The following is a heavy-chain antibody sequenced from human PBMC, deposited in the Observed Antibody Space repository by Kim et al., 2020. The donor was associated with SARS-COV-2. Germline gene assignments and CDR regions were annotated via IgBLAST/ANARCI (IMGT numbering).Heavy chain of an antibody. CDR3: SNLDCSGGSCHYGAFDI. Sequence: SETLSLTCAVYGGSFSGYYWSWIRQPPGKGLEWIGEINHSGSTNYNPSLKSRVTISVDTSKNQFSLKLSSVTAADTAVSYCSNLDCSGGSCHYGAFDISG. CDR1: GGSFSGYY. CDR2: INHSGST. J-gene: IGHJ3*02. V-gene: IGHV4-34*01. D-gene: IGHD2-15*01.